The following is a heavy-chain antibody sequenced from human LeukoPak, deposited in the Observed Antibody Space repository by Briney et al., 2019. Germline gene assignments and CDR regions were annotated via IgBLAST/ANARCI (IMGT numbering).Heavy chain of an antibody. CDR1: GGSISSYY. J-gene: IGHJ4*02. CDR3: ARGPVTFDY. CDR2: IYYSGST. V-gene: IGHV4-59*08. Sequence: KTSETLSLTCTVSGGSISSYYWSWIRQPPGKGLEWIGYIYYSGSTNYNPSLKSRVTISVDTSKNQFSLKLSSVTATDTAVYYCARGPVTFDYWGQGTLVTVSS.